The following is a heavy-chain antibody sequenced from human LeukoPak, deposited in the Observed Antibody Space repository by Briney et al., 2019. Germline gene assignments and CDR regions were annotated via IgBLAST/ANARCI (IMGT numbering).Heavy chain of an antibody. CDR2: TYYRSKWYH. J-gene: IGHJ4*02. Sequence: SQTLSVTCALSGDSVSSKSAAWNWLRQSPSRGLEWLGRTYYRSKWYHEYAVSVKSRITINPDTSKNQFSLQLNSVTPEDTAIYYCAILRTASSFDFWGQGTLVTVSS. V-gene: IGHV6-1*01. CDR1: GDSVSSKSAA. CDR3: AILRTASSFDF. D-gene: IGHD1-1*01.